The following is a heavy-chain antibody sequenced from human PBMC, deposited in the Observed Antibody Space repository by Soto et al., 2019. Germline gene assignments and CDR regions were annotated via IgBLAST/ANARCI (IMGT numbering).Heavy chain of an antibody. Sequence: SETLSLTCTVSGGSISSYYWSWIRQPPGKGLEWIGYIYYSGSTNYNPSLKSRVTISVDTSKNQFSLKLSSVTAADTAVYYCARDGYSYGDYGMDVWGQGTTVTVSS. V-gene: IGHV4-59*12. CDR2: IYYSGST. D-gene: IGHD5-18*01. CDR3: ARDGYSYGDYGMDV. J-gene: IGHJ6*02. CDR1: GGSISSYY.